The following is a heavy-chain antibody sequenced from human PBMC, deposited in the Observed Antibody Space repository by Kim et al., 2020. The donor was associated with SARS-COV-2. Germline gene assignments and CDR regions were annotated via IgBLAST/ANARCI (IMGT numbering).Heavy chain of an antibody. Sequence: SETLSLTCAVYGGSFSGYYWSWIRQPPGKGLEWIGEINHSGSTNYNPSLKSRVTISVDTSKNQFSLKLSSVTAADTAVYYCARYSIAVGYNWFDPWGQGTLVTVSS. CDR1: GGSFSGYY. J-gene: IGHJ5*02. D-gene: IGHD6-19*01. V-gene: IGHV4-34*01. CDR3: ARYSIAVGYNWFDP. CDR2: INHSGST.